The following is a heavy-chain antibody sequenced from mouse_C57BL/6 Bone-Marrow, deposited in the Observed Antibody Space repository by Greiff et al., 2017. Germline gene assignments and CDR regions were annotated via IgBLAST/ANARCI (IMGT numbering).Heavy chain of an antibody. J-gene: IGHJ2*01. Sequence: QVQLQQPGAELVMPGASVKLSCKASGYTFPSYWMHWVKQRPGQGLEWIGEIDPSASYTNSNQTFKGKSTFTVDKSSSTAYMQRSSLTSEDSAVYYCAREGGEGYWGQGTTLTVSS. CDR1: GYTFPSYW. CDR3: AREGGEGY. CDR2: IDPSASYT. V-gene: IGHV1-69*01.